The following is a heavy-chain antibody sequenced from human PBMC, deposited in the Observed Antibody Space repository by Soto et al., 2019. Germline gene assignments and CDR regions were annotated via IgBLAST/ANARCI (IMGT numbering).Heavy chain of an antibody. CDR3: ARDLYYDSSGYSD. Sequence: SVKVSCKASGGTFSSYAISWVRQAPGPMLDWMGGIIPIFGTANYAQKFQGRSTITAHKSTSTAYMELSSLRSEDTAVYYCARDLYYDSSGYSDWGQGTLVAVSS. D-gene: IGHD3-22*01. J-gene: IGHJ4*02. CDR2: IIPIFGTA. CDR1: GGTFSSYA. V-gene: IGHV1-69*06.